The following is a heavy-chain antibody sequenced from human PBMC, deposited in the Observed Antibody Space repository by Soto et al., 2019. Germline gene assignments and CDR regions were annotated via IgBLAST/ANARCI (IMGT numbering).Heavy chain of an antibody. CDR1: GGSIISDDYY. Sequence: QVQLQESGPGLVKPSQTLSLTCTVSGGSIISDDYYWSWFRQPPGKGLEWIGYIYYSGSTSSNPSLKNRLTISAEASNNQFSLKLTSVTAADTPVYFCARCSGYPWGQGTLVTVSS. CDR2: IYYSGST. J-gene: IGHJ5*02. D-gene: IGHD3-10*01. V-gene: IGHV4-30-4*01. CDR3: ARCSGYP.